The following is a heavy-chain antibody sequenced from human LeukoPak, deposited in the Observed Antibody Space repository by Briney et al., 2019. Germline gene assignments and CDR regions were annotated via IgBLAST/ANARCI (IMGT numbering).Heavy chain of an antibody. CDR2: INPNSGGT. D-gene: IGHD2-21*02. CDR3: ARAPHYHIVVVTACMDV. Sequence: GASVKVSCKASGYTFTGYYMHWVRQAPGQGLEWMGWINPNSGGTNYAQKFQGRVTMTRDTSISTAYMELSRLRSDDTAVYYCARAPHYHIVVVTACMDVWGQGTTVTVSS. CDR1: GYTFTGYY. J-gene: IGHJ6*02. V-gene: IGHV1-2*02.